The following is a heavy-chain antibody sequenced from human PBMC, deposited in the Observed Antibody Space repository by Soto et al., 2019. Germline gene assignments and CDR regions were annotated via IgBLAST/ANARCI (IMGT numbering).Heavy chain of an antibody. CDR1: GFTFSSYN. D-gene: IGHD3-22*01. CDR3: ARVIGSGYPNWFDP. V-gene: IGHV3-21*01. Sequence: GGSLRLSCAASGFTFSSYNMNWVRQAPGKGLEWVSSISSSSSYIYYADSVKGRFTISRDNAKNSLYLQMNSLRAEDTAVYYCARVIGSGYPNWFDPWGQGTLVTVSS. J-gene: IGHJ5*02. CDR2: ISSSSSYI.